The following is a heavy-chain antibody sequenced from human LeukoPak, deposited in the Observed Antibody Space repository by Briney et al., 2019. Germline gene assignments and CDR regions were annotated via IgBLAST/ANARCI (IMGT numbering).Heavy chain of an antibody. CDR1: GYSISSGYY. D-gene: IGHD6-6*01. CDR3: ARRPGYFDY. J-gene: IGHJ4*02. CDR2: INHSGST. Sequence: SETLSLTCTVSGYSISSGYYWGWIRQPPGKGLEWIGEINHSGSTNYNPSLKSRVTISVDASKNQFSLKLSSVTAADTAVYYCARRPGYFDYWGQGTLVTVSS. V-gene: IGHV4-38-2*02.